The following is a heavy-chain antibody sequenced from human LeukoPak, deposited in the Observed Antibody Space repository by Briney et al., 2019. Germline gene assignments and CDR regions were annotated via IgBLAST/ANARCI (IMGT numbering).Heavy chain of an antibody. CDR3: ARDPRVLLWFGELSPSYYFDY. CDR2: INTNTGNP. CDR1: GYTFTAYY. D-gene: IGHD3-10*01. J-gene: IGHJ4*02. Sequence: ASVKVSCKASGYTFTAYYMHWVRQAPGQGLEWMGWINTNTGNPTYAQGFTGRFVFSLDTSVSTAYLQISSLKAEDTAVYYCARDPRVLLWFGELSPSYYFDYWGQGTLVTVSS. V-gene: IGHV7-4-1*02.